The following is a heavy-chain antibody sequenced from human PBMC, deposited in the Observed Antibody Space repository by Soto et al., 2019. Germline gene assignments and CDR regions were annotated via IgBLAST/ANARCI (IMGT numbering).Heavy chain of an antibody. D-gene: IGHD3-10*01. CDR3: ARGVGGYYGSGSYYYYGMDV. J-gene: IGHJ6*02. CDR2: IIPIFGTA. Sequence: SVKVSCKASGGTFSSYAISWVRQAPGQGXEWMGGIIPIFGTANYAQKFQGRVTITADKSTSTAYMELSSLRSEDTAVYYCARGVGGYYGSGSYYYYGMDVWGQGTTVTVSS. CDR1: GGTFSSYA. V-gene: IGHV1-69*06.